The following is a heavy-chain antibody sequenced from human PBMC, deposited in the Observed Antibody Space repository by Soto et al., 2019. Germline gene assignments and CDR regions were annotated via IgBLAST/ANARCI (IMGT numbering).Heavy chain of an antibody. CDR2: INAGNGNT. CDR1: GYTFTSYA. Sequence: GASVKVSCKASGYTFTSYAMHWVRPAPGQRLEWMGWINAGNGNTKYSQKFQGRVTITRDTSASTAYMELSSLRFEDTAVYYCARELERGYSYGWYSRETAHFDSWGQGTLVTVSS. D-gene: IGHD5-18*01. CDR3: ARELERGYSYGWYSRETAHFDS. V-gene: IGHV1-3*01. J-gene: IGHJ4*02.